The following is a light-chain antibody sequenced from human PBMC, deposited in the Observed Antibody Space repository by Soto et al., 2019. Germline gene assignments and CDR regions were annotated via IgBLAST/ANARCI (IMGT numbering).Light chain of an antibody. CDR1: QSVNIY. CDR3: QQRSDWRVT. V-gene: IGKV3-11*01. J-gene: IGKJ4*01. CDR2: DAS. Sequence: EIVFTQSPATLSFSPGEIATLCFMASQSVNIYLAWYQQKPGQAPRLLIYDASNRATGIPARFSGSGSGTDFTLTISSLEPEDIAVYYCQQRSDWRVTFGGGTKVDIK.